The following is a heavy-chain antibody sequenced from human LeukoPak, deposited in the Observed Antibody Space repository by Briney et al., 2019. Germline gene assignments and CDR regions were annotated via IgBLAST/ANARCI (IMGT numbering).Heavy chain of an antibody. D-gene: IGHD6-13*01. Sequence: GASVTVSCKASGGTFSSYAISWVRQAPGQGLEWMGGIIPIFGTANYAQKFQGRVTITADESTSTAYMELSSLRSEDTAVYYCATVGIAAAGTVDYWGQGTLVTVSS. J-gene: IGHJ4*02. V-gene: IGHV1-69*13. CDR1: GGTFSSYA. CDR3: ATVGIAAAGTVDY. CDR2: IIPIFGTA.